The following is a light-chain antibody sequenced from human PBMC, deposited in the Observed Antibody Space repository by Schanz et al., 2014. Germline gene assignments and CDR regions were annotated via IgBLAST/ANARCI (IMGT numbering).Light chain of an antibody. CDR2: WTS. CDR3: QQYYNTPWS. CDR1: QSVLYSSHNKNY. Sequence: DIVMTQSPDSLAVSLGERATINCKSSQSVLYSSHNKNYLAWYQQKPGQPPKLLIYWTSTRDSGVPDRFSGGGSGTEFTLTISSVQAEDVAIYYCQQYYNTPWSFGQGTRVQIK. V-gene: IGKV4-1*01. J-gene: IGKJ1*01.